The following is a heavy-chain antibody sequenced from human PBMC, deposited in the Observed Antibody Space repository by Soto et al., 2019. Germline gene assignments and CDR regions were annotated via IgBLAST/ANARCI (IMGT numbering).Heavy chain of an antibody. V-gene: IGHV6-1*01. CDR3: ARAPGSNGWFDY. J-gene: IGHJ4*02. CDR1: GASVSRSRAA. Sequence: SQTLSLTCAISGASVSRSRAAWNWIRHSPSRGLECLGRTYFRSRWYHDYAVSVKSRITIHSDTSENQFSLHLSSVTPEDTALYYCARAPGSNGWFDYWDQGTQVTVSS. D-gene: IGHD6-19*01. CDR2: TYFRSRWYH.